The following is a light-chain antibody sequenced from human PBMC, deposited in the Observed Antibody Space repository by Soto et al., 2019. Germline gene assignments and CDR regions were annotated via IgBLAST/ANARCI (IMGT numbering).Light chain of an antibody. Sequence: DIQMTQSPSSLSASVGDRVTITCRASQSITIYLNWYQQQPGKAPRLLIYGASTLQTGVPSRFSGSGSMTDFTLTISDLQPEDFATYYCRQTYTAPRTFGRGTKVDI. CDR1: QSITIY. CDR3: RQTYTAPRT. CDR2: GAS. V-gene: IGKV1-39*01. J-gene: IGKJ1*01.